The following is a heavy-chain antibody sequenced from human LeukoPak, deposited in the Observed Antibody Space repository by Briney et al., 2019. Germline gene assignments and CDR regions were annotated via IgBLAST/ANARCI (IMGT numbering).Heavy chain of an antibody. D-gene: IGHD1-26*01. Sequence: SETLSLTCAVSGYSISSGYFWAWIRQPPGKGLEWIGSIYYSGSTYYNPSLESRVTISVDTSKNQFSLKVASVTAADTSVYYCARRGGPSGTYYFDSWGQGTLVTVSS. CDR1: GYSISSGYF. CDR3: ARRGGPSGTYYFDS. V-gene: IGHV4-38-2*01. CDR2: IYYSGST. J-gene: IGHJ4*02.